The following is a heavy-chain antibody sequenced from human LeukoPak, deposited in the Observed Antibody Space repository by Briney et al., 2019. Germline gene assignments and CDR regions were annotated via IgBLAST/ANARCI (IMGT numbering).Heavy chain of an antibody. D-gene: IGHD5-18*01. J-gene: IGHJ4*02. Sequence: GGSLRLSCAASGFTVSSNYMSWVRQAPGKGLEWVSVIYSGGSTYYADSVKGRFTISRDNSKNTLYLQMNSLRAEDTAVYYCARARTQLWLDYFDYWGQGALVTVSS. V-gene: IGHV3-66*01. CDR2: IYSGGST. CDR1: GFTVSSNY. CDR3: ARARTQLWLDYFDY.